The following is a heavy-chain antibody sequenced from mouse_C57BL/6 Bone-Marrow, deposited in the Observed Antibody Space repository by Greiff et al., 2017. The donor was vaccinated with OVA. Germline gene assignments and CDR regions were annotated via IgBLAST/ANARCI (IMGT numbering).Heavy chain of an antibody. J-gene: IGHJ2*01. D-gene: IGHD1-1*01. CDR3: AREGYYGSLYYFDY. V-gene: IGHV3-6*01. CDR1: GYSITSGYY. Sequence: EVQLVESGPGLVKPSQSLSLTCSVTGYSITSGYYWNWIRQFPGNKLEWMGYISYDGSNNYNPSLKNRISITRDTSKNQFFLKLNSVTTEDTATYYGAREGYYGSLYYFDYWGQGTTLTVSS. CDR2: ISYDGSN.